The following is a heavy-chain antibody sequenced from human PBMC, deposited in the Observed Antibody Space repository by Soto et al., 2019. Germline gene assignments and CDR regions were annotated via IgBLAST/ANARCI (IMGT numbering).Heavy chain of an antibody. J-gene: IGHJ5*02. D-gene: IGHD2-15*01. CDR2: IIPILGIA. Sequence: QVQLVQSGAEVKKPGSSVKVSCRASGGTFSSYTISWVRQAPGQGLEWMGRIIPILGIANYAQTFQGRVSITADKPTSTAYMELSSLRSEDTSVYYCGRAPAIVVLDNWFEPWGQGTLVTVSS. CDR3: GRAPAIVVLDNWFEP. CDR1: GGTFSSYT. V-gene: IGHV1-69*02.